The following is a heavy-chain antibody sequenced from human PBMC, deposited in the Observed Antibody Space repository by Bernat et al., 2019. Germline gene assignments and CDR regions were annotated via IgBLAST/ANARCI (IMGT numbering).Heavy chain of an antibody. CDR1: GFTFSSYG. Sequence: QVQLVESGGGVVQPGRSLRLSCAASGFTFSSYGMHWVRQAPGKGLEWVAVISYDGSNKYYADSVKGRFTISRDNAKNTLYLQMNSLRAEDTAVYYCAREWHSSGSTWGQGTLVTVSS. V-gene: IGHV3-30*03. J-gene: IGHJ4*02. D-gene: IGHD6-19*01. CDR3: AREWHSSGST. CDR2: ISYDGSNK.